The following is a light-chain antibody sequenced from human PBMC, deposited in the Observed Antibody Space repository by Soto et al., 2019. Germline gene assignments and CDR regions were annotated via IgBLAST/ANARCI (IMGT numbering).Light chain of an antibody. CDR2: DAS. J-gene: IGKJ4*01. CDR1: QSVSSY. Sequence: EIVLTQSPATLSLSPGERATLSCRASQSVSSYLAWYQQKPGQAPRLLIYDASNRATGIPARFSGSGSGTDFTLTISSLAPEDFAVYYCQQRSNWPLTFCGGTKVEIK. V-gene: IGKV3-11*01. CDR3: QQRSNWPLT.